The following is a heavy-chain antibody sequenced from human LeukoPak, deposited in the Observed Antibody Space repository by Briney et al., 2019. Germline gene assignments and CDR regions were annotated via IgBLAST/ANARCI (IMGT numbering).Heavy chain of an antibody. D-gene: IGHD3-16*01. CDR2: IYYSGST. CDR1: GGSISSYY. J-gene: IGHJ1*01. CDR3: ARDLGGVFQH. V-gene: IGHV4-59*01. Sequence: KSSETLSLTCTVSGGSISSYYWSWSRQPPGKGLEWIGYIYYSGSTNYNPSLKSRVTISVDTSKNQFSLKLSSVTAADTAVYYCARDLGGVFQHWGQGTLVTVSS.